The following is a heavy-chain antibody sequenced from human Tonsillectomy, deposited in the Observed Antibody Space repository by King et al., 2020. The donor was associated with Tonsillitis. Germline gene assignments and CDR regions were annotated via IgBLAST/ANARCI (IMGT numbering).Heavy chain of an antibody. V-gene: IGHV3-21*06. Sequence: EVLLVESGGGLVKPGGSLRLSCSASGFTFSVASMNWVRQAPGKGLEWISSMSGSGSLSYYAESVRGRFTISRDNAKNSLYLQADSLRVEDTAVYYCVRGDRRDQWGQGTLVSVSS. D-gene: IGHD3-10*01. CDR1: GFTFSVAS. CDR3: VRGDRRDQ. CDR2: MSGSGSLS. J-gene: IGHJ5*02.